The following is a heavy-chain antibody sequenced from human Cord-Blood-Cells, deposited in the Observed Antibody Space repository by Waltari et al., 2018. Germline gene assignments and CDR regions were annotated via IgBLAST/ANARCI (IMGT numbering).Heavy chain of an antibody. D-gene: IGHD5-12*01. CDR1: GGSVSSGSYY. CDR2: IYYSGST. CDR3: ARLRVATIDY. V-gene: IGHV4-61*01. J-gene: IGHJ4*02. Sequence: QVQLQESGPGLVKPSETLSLTCTVSGGSVSSGSYYWSWIRQPPGKGLEWIGYIYYSGSTNYNPSLKSRVTISVDTSKNQFSLKLSSVTAADTAVYYCARLRVATIDYWGQGTLVTVSS.